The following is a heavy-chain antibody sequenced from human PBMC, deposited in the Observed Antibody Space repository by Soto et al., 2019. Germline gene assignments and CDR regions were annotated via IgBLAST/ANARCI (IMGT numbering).Heavy chain of an antibody. CDR1: GGSISSSSYY. CDR2: IYYSGST. Sequence: QLQLQESGPGLVKPSETLSLTCTVSGGSISSSSYYWGWIRQPPGKGLEWIGSIYYSGSTYYNPSLKSRVTISVDTSKNQFSLKLSSVTAADTAVYYCARPLYPLVGATAHYYYYYGMDVWGQGTTVTVSS. CDR3: ARPLYPLVGATAHYYYYYGMDV. V-gene: IGHV4-39*01. J-gene: IGHJ6*02. D-gene: IGHD1-26*01.